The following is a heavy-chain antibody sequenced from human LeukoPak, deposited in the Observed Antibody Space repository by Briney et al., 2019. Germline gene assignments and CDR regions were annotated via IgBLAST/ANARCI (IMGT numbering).Heavy chain of an antibody. Sequence: PSETLSLTCTVSGGSLSSYYWSWIRQPPGKGLEWIGYIYYSGSTNYNPSLKSRVTISVDTSKNQFSLKLSSVTAADTAVYYCARVIGYCSSTSCYRVYYGMDVWGQGTTVTVSS. CDR2: IYYSGST. V-gene: IGHV4-59*01. CDR3: ARVIGYCSSTSCYRVYYGMDV. J-gene: IGHJ6*02. D-gene: IGHD2-2*02. CDR1: GGSLSSYY.